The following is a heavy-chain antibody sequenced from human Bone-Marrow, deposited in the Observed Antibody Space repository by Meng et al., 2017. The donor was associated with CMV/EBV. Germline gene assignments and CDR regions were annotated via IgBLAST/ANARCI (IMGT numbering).Heavy chain of an antibody. CDR1: YTFTRFY. J-gene: IGHJ4*02. V-gene: IGHV1-46*01. CDR2: INPSGGNT. CDR3: ARGGDGNLGSSTSCPH. Sequence: YTFTRFYIHWIRQAPGQGLEWMGVINPSGGNTNCTQTFQNRITMAKDMSTSTVYMELSSLRSEDTAVYYCARGGDGNLGSSTSCPHWGQGTLVTVSS. D-gene: IGHD2-2*01.